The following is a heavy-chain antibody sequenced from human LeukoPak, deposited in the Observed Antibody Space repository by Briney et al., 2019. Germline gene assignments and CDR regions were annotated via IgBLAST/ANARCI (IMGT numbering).Heavy chain of an antibody. Sequence: GGSLRLSCAASGFNFSSYEMNWVRQAPGKGLEWVSYISTSGTIIYYADSVKGRFTISRDNAKNSLYLQMNSLRAEDTALYYCARDRGSGGSCYSDYWGQGTLVTVSS. J-gene: IGHJ4*02. CDR2: ISTSGTII. CDR1: GFNFSSYE. D-gene: IGHD2-15*01. V-gene: IGHV3-48*03. CDR3: ARDRGSGGSCYSDY.